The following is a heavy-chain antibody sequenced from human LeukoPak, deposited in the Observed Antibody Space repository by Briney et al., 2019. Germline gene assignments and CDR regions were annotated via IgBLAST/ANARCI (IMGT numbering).Heavy chain of an antibody. D-gene: IGHD2-2*01. CDR2: IYHSGST. J-gene: IGHJ6*03. Sequence: SETLSLTCAVSGYSISSGYYWGWIRQPPGKGLEWIGSIYHSGSTYYNPSLKSRVAISVDTSKNQFSLKLSSVTAADTAVYYCARGLGRPAAIYYYYYYMDVWGKGTTVTVSS. CDR3: ARGLGRPAAIYYYYYYMDV. CDR1: GYSISSGYY. V-gene: IGHV4-38-2*01.